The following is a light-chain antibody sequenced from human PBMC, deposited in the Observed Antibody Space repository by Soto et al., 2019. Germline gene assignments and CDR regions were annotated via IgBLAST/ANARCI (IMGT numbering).Light chain of an antibody. Sequence: QSVLTQSPSVSASLGASVKLTCTLSSGHSGYGVAWLQQRPEKGPRFLMNLNSDGSHNNADGIPDRFSGSSSGAERYLIISSLQSEDEADYYCQTWDTGIHGAVFGGGTQLTVL. CDR2: LNSDGSH. J-gene: IGLJ7*01. V-gene: IGLV4-69*01. CDR1: SGHSGYG. CDR3: QTWDTGIHGAV.